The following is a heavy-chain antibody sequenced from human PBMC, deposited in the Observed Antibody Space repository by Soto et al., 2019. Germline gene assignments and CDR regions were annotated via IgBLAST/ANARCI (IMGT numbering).Heavy chain of an antibody. Sequence: GGSLRLSCAASGFTFSSYAMSWVRQAPGKGLEWVSAISGSGGSTYYADSVKGRFTISRDNSKNTLYLQMNSLRAEDTAVYYCAKDWVGARYYYGMDVWGQGTTVTVSS. CDR2: ISGSGGST. CDR1: GFTFSSYA. CDR3: AKDWVGARYYYGMDV. J-gene: IGHJ6*02. V-gene: IGHV3-23*01. D-gene: IGHD1-26*01.